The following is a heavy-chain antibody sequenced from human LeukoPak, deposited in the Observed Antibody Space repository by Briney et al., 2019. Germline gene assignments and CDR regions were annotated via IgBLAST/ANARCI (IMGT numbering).Heavy chain of an antibody. D-gene: IGHD2-2*02. Sequence: ASVKVSCKASGYTFTGYYMHWVRQAPGQGLEWMGRINPNSGGTNYAQKFQGRVTMTRDTSTSTVYMELSSLRSEDTAVYYCARGPGRGYCSSTSCYTGGWFDPWGQGTLVTVSS. CDR1: GYTFTGYY. CDR3: ARGPGRGYCSSTSCYTGGWFDP. J-gene: IGHJ5*02. V-gene: IGHV1-2*06. CDR2: INPNSGGT.